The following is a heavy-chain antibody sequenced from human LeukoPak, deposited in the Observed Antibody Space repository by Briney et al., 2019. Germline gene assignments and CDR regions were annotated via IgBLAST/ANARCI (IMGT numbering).Heavy chain of an antibody. CDR2: ISSSSSYI. D-gene: IGHD3-3*01. Sequence: NPGGSLRLSCAASGFTFSSYSTNWVRQAPGKGLEWVSSISSSSSYIYYADSVKGRFTISRDNAKNSLYLQMNSLRAEDTAVYYCARGLFWSGYYRDPRNKDYYYYMDVWGKGTTVTVSS. V-gene: IGHV3-21*01. CDR3: ARGLFWSGYYRDPRNKDYYYYMDV. CDR1: GFTFSSYS. J-gene: IGHJ6*03.